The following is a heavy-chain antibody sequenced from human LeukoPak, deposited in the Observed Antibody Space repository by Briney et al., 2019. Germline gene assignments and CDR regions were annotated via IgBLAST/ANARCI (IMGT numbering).Heavy chain of an antibody. CDR3: ASLSSGSVTLDY. CDR2: ISSSSSYI. CDR1: GFTFSSYS. D-gene: IGHD1-26*01. V-gene: IGHV3-21*01. J-gene: IGHJ4*02. Sequence: GGSLRLSCAASGFTFSSYSMNWVRQAPGKGLEWVSSISSSSSYIYYADSAKGRFTISRDNAKNSLYLQMNSLRAEDTAVYYCASLSSGSVTLDYWGQGTLVTVSS.